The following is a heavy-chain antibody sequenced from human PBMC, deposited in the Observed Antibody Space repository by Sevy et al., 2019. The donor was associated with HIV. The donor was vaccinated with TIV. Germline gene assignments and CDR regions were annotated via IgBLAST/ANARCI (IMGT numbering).Heavy chain of an antibody. CDR3: ARAFPNILTGYYDY. J-gene: IGHJ4*02. D-gene: IGHD3-9*01. V-gene: IGHV1-69*13. CDR1: GDTFSIYG. CDR2: IIPLFDTT. Sequence: ASVKVSCKASGDTFSIYGISWVRQAPGQGLEWMGGIIPLFDTTNNAQKFHDRVTFIADESTSTAYMELSSLRSEDTAMYYCARAFPNILTGYYDYWGQGTLVTVSS.